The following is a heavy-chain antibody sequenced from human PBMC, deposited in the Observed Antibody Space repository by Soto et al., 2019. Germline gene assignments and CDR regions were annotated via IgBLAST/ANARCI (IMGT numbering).Heavy chain of an antibody. CDR1: GYTFSSFA. V-gene: IGHV1-3*01. J-gene: IGHJ4*02. Sequence: QVHLVQSGAEVTKPGASVKVSCKTSGYTFSSFAIHWVRQAPGQGLEWMAWINPGDGYTRLLQKFQGRVTVTWDTSATTVFMELNSLTSEDTAVYYCAVGGGGTRYWGQGTQVTVSS. CDR3: AVGGGGTRY. D-gene: IGHD1-1*01. CDR2: INPGDGYT.